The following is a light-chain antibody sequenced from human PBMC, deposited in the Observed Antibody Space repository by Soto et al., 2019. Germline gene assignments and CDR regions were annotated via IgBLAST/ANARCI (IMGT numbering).Light chain of an antibody. CDR1: QSVSSSY. CDR2: GAS. V-gene: IGKV3-20*01. CDR3: QQYDNLLPEVT. Sequence: EIVLTQSPGTLSLSPGERATLSCRASQSVSSSYLAWYQQKPGQAPRLLIYGASSRATGIPDRFSGSGSGTDFTLTISRLEPEDFAVYYCQQYDNLLPEVTFGPGTKVDIK. J-gene: IGKJ3*01.